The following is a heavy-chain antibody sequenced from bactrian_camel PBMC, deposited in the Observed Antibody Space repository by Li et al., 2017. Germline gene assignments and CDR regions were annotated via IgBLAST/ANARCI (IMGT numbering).Heavy chain of an antibody. J-gene: IGHJ4*01. CDR1: GFTFSNYA. D-gene: IGHD2*01. Sequence: VQLVESGGDLVQPGGSLRLSCAASGFTFSNYAMSWVRQAPGKGLEWVSSIRSGGVMIYYTGSVKGRFTISRDDAKNTLYLQLNSLKTEDTAMYYCAVASRGIYCQFPDFVYYRWGQGTQVTVS. V-gene: IGHV3S40*01. CDR2: IRSGGVMI. CDR3: AVASRGIYCQFPDFVYYR.